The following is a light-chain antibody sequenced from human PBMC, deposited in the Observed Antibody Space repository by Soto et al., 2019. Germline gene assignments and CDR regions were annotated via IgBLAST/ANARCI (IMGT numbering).Light chain of an antibody. CDR2: ASS. V-gene: IGKV1-17*01. J-gene: IGKJ3*01. CDR3: LQHISFPFT. Sequence: DIQMTQSPSSLSASVGDRVTITCRASQDIGNDLDWYQQKPGKAPKRLIYASSSLQGGAPARFSGTGSGTEFTFTVRSLQPEDYATYFCLQHISFPFTFGPGTKVD. CDR1: QDIGND.